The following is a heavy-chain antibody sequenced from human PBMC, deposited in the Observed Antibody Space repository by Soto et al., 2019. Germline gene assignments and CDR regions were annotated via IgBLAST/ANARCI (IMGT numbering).Heavy chain of an antibody. J-gene: IGHJ6*02. CDR2: IWYDGSNK. V-gene: IGHV3-33*01. CDR3: ARDDEILWFGDPRSYYGMDV. D-gene: IGHD3-10*01. CDR1: GFTFSSYG. Sequence: GGSLRLSCAASGFTFSSYGMHWVRQAPGKGLEWVAVIWYDGSNKYYADSVKGRFTISRDNSKNTLYLQMNSLRAEDTAVYYCARDDEILWFGDPRSYYGMDVWGQGTTVTVSS.